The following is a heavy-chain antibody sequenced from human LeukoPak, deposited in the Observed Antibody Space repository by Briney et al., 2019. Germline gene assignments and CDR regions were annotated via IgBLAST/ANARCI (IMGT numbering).Heavy chain of an antibody. CDR3: ARVEYSSSWYQGYFDY. D-gene: IGHD6-13*01. J-gene: IGHJ4*02. CDR1: GGSISSGSYY. CDR2: IYTSGST. V-gene: IGHV4-61*02. Sequence: SQTLSLTCTVSGGSISSGSYYWSWIRQPAGKGLEWIGRIYTSGSTNYNPSLKSRVTISVDTSKNQFSLKLSSVTAADTAVYYCARVEYSSSWYQGYFDYWGQGTLVTVSS.